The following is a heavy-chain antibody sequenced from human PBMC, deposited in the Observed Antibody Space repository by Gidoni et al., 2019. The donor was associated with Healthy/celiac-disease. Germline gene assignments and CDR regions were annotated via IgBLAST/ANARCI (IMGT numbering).Heavy chain of an antibody. D-gene: IGHD3-10*01. CDR1: GFNIRSYA. Sequence: EVRLLESGGGLVQPGGCLRLSCAASGFNIRSYAMSWVLQAPGKGLEWVSAISGSGGSTYYADSVKGRFTISRDNSKNTLYLQMNSLRAEDTAVYYCAKAGRVAAFRGYFDYWGQGTLVTVSS. J-gene: IGHJ4*02. V-gene: IGHV3-23*01. CDR3: AKAGRVAAFRGYFDY. CDR2: ISGSGGST.